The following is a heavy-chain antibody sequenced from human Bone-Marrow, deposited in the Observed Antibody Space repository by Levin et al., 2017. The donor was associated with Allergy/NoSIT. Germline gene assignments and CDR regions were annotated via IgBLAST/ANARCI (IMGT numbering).Heavy chain of an antibody. CDR2: ISASGGDT. Sequence: GGSLRLSCAASGFTFSHYGVSWVRQAPGKGLEWVSAISASGGDTYYADSVKGRFTISRDNSKNMLYLQMNSLRAEDTAVYYCASTGGVWLLLSYWGQGILVTVSS. CDR3: ASTGGVWLLLSY. J-gene: IGHJ4*02. D-gene: IGHD3-22*01. V-gene: IGHV3-23*01. CDR1: GFTFSHYG.